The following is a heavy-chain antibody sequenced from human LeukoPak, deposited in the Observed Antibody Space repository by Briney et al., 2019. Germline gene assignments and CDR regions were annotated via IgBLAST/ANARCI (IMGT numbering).Heavy chain of an antibody. CDR2: IKQDGSEK. Sequence: GGSLRLSCAASGFTFSSYWMSWVRQAPGKGLEWVANIKQDGSEKYYVDSVEGRFTIFRDNAKNSLYLQMNSLRAEDTAVYYCARDFKRQWLHHDAFDIWGQGTMLTVSS. D-gene: IGHD6-19*01. V-gene: IGHV3-7*01. CDR1: GFTFSSYW. J-gene: IGHJ3*02. CDR3: ARDFKRQWLHHDAFDI.